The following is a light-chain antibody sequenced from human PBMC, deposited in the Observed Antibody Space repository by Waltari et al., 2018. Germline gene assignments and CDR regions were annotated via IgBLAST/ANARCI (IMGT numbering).Light chain of an antibody. J-gene: IGKJ2*03. Sequence: VMTQSPGTLSVSPGESATLACRASLGVRSNLAWYQQKPGQAPRLLIYGASTRATGTPARFAGGGSGTEFTRTISSLKSEDGALYDWQKYNNWYSFGQGTKLEIK. CDR3: QKYNNWYS. V-gene: IGKV3-15*01. CDR2: GAS. CDR1: LGVRSN.